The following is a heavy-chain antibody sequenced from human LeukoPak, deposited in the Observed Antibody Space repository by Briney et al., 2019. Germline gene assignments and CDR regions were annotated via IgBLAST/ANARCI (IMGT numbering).Heavy chain of an antibody. CDR3: ARLGGWWELAADAFDI. J-gene: IGHJ3*02. Sequence: PSETLSLTCAVSGGSISNSNWWNWVRQPPGKGLEWIGEIYHSGSTNYNPSLGSRVTISVDKSKNQFSLKLCSVTAADTAVYYCARLGGWWELAADAFDIWGQGTMVTVSS. CDR2: IYHSGST. CDR1: GGSISNSNW. D-gene: IGHD2-15*01. V-gene: IGHV4-4*02.